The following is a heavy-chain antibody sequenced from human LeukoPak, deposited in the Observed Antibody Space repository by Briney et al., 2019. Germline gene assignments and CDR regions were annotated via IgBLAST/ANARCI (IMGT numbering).Heavy chain of an antibody. CDR2: ISSSGSTI. Sequence: PGGSLRLSCAASGFTFSDYYMSWVRQAPGKGLEWVSYISSSGSTIYYADSVKGRFTISRDNTKNSLYLQMNSLRAEDTAVYYCERVDKFTYYDILTGYYIDYYYYMDVWGKGTTVTISS. J-gene: IGHJ6*03. CDR3: ERVDKFTYYDILTGYYIDYYYYMDV. D-gene: IGHD3-9*01. CDR1: GFTFSDYY. V-gene: IGHV3-11*04.